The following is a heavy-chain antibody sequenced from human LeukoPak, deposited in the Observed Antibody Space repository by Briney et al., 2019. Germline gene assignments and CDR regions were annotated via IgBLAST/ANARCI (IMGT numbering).Heavy chain of an antibody. CDR3: ARLGYCSSTSCYTGGFDP. CDR1: GGTFSSYT. D-gene: IGHD2-2*02. CDR2: IIPILGIA. J-gene: IGHJ5*02. V-gene: IGHV1-69*02. Sequence: ASAKVSCKASGGTFSSYTISWVRQAPGQGLEWMGRIIPILGIANYAQKFQGRVTITADKSTSTAYMELSSLRSEDTAVYYCARLGYCSSTSCYTGGFDPWGQGTLVTVSS.